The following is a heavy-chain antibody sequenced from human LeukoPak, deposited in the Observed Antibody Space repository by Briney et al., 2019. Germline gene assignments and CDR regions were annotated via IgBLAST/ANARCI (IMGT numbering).Heavy chain of an antibody. CDR1: GGSISIYY. J-gene: IGHJ5*02. CDR3: ARRVVPAAKSTGWFDP. Sequence: PSETLSLTCTVSGGSISIYYWSWLRQPPGKGLEWVGYIYYSGSTNYNPSLKSRVTISVDTSKNQFSLKLSSVTDADTAVYYCARRVVPAAKSTGWFDPWGQGTLVTVSS. CDR2: IYYSGST. V-gene: IGHV4-59*01. D-gene: IGHD2-2*01.